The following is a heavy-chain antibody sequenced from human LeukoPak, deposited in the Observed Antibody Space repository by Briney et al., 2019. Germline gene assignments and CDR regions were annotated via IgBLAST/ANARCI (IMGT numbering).Heavy chain of an antibody. CDR1: GFTFSSYA. Sequence: PGGSLRLSCAASGFTFSSYAMHWVRQAPGKGLEWVAVISYDGSNKYYADSVKGRFTISRDNSKDTLYLQMNSLRAEDTAVYYCARGPKWELLSRANSAFDYWGQGTLVTVSS. V-gene: IGHV3-30*04. J-gene: IGHJ4*02. D-gene: IGHD1-26*01. CDR2: ISYDGSNK. CDR3: ARGPKWELLSRANSAFDY.